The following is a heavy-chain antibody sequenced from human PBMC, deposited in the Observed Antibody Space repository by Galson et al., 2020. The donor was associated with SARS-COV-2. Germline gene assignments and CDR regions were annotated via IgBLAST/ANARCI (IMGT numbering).Heavy chain of an antibody. CDR2: IYTSGST. D-gene: IGHD5-12*01. Sequence: SETLSLTCTVSGGSISSGSYYWSWIRQPAGKGLEWIGRIYTSGSTNYNPSLKSRVTISVDTSKNKFSLKLSSVTAADTAVYYCAGAYSGYDPDIWGQGTMVTVSS. CDR3: AGAYSGYDPDI. CDR1: GGSISSGSYY. J-gene: IGHJ3*02. V-gene: IGHV4-61*02.